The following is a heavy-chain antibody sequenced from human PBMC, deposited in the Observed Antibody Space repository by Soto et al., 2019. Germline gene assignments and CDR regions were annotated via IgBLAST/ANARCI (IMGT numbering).Heavy chain of an antibody. CDR3: ERPRVFDYYGSGSYSPDAFDI. Sequence: GESLKISCKGSGYSFTSYWIGWVRQMPGKGLEWMGIIYPGDSDTRYSPSFQGQVTISADKSISTAYLQWGSLKASDTAMYYCERPRVFDYYGSGSYSPDAFDIWGQGTMVTVSS. V-gene: IGHV5-51*01. CDR2: IYPGDSDT. D-gene: IGHD3-10*01. CDR1: GYSFTSYW. J-gene: IGHJ3*02.